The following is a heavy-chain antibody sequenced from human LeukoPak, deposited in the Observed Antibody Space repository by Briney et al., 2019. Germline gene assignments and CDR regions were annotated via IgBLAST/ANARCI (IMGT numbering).Heavy chain of an antibody. CDR2: IWYDGSNK. CDR3: AKDLYSGIAVAGTLQH. V-gene: IGHV3-33*06. CDR1: GFTFSSYG. D-gene: IGHD6-19*01. Sequence: PGRSLRLSCAASGFTFSSYGMHWVRQAPGKGLEWVAVIWYDGSNKYYADSVKGRFTISRDNSKNTLYLQMNCLRAEDTAVYYCAKDLYSGIAVAGTLQHWGQGTLVTVSS. J-gene: IGHJ1*01.